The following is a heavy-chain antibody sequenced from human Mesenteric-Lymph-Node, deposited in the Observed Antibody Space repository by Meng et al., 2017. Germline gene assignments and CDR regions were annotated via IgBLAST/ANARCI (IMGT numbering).Heavy chain of an antibody. J-gene: IGHJ4*02. D-gene: IGHD6-25*01. Sequence: VQLEESGPGLVKPTPTLSLTCAVSGDSVSTNSAAWNWIRQSPSGGLEWLGRTYYKSKWYNDYAESVKSRITINPDTSKNQFSLQLNSVTPEDTAVYYCARDPAAFDFWGQGILVTVSS. CDR2: TYYKSKWYN. V-gene: IGHV6-1*01. CDR3: ARDPAAFDF. CDR1: GDSVSTNSAA.